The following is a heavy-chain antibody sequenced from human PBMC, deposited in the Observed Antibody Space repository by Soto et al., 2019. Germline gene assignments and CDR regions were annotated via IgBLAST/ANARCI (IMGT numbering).Heavy chain of an antibody. D-gene: IGHD3-10*01. CDR2: INTDSGGA. J-gene: IGHJ3*02. Sequence: QVQLVQSGAEVKKPGASVKVSCEASGYTFTDYFIHWVRQAPGQGLEWIGWINTDSGGADLSQKFKGSVTKTRDTSISTAYMEVSSLRSDDTAVFYCARLMHYSHSRGPSHSGFDMWGQGTLVTVSS. V-gene: IGHV1-2*02. CDR3: ARLMHYSHSRGPSHSGFDM. CDR1: GYTFTDYF.